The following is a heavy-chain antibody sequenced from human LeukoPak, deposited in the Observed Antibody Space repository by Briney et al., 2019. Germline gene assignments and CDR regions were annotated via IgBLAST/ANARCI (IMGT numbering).Heavy chain of an antibody. CDR1: GGTFSSYA. D-gene: IGHD5-18*01. CDR3: AREYGGGYSYGYYY. J-gene: IGHJ4*02. CDR2: IIPILGIA. V-gene: IGHV1-69*04. Sequence: SVKVSCKASGGTFSSYAISWVRQAPGQGLEWVGRIIPILGIANYAQKFQGRVTITADKSTSTAYMELSSLRSEDTAVYYCAREYGGGYSYGYYYWGQGTLVTVSS.